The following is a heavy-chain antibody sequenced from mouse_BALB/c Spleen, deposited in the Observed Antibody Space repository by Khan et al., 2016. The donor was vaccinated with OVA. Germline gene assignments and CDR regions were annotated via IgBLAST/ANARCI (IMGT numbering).Heavy chain of an antibody. J-gene: IGHJ1*01. CDR1: GFTFSSYA. CDR2: ISSGGSYT. V-gene: IGHV5-9-3*01. D-gene: IGHD2-3*01. Sequence: EVELVESGGGLVKPGGSLKLSCAASGFTFSSYAMSWVRQTPETRLEWVATISSGGSYTYHPDSVKGRFTITRDNAKNTLYLQMSSLRSEDTAMYSCASHVVTSIYDRSIDGFDVWGAGTTVTVSS. CDR3: ASHVVTSIYDRSIDGFDV.